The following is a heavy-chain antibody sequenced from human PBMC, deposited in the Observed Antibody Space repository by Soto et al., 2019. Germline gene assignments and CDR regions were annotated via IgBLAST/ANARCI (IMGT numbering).Heavy chain of an antibody. Sequence: PGGSLRLSCAASGFTFSSYAMHWVRQAPGKGLEWVAVISYDGSNKYYADSVKGRFTISRDNSKNTLYLQMNSLRAEDTAVYYCATDSGSYFSASNYYYYGMDVWGQGTTVTVSS. J-gene: IGHJ6*02. CDR1: GFTFSSYA. V-gene: IGHV3-30-3*01. CDR2: ISYDGSNK. D-gene: IGHD1-26*01. CDR3: ATDSGSYFSASNYYYYGMDV.